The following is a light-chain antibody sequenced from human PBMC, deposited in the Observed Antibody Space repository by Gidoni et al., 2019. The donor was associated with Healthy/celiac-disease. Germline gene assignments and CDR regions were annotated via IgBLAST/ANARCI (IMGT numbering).Light chain of an antibody. J-gene: IGKJ4*01. CDR1: QSVSSY. CDR2: DAS. CDR3: QQRGNWPLT. Sequence: ELVLTQSPATLSLSPGERATLSCRASQSVSSYLAWYQQKPGQAPRLLIYDASNRATGIPARFSGSGSGTDFTLTISSLEPEEFAVYYCQQRGNWPLTFGGGTKVEIK. V-gene: IGKV3-11*01.